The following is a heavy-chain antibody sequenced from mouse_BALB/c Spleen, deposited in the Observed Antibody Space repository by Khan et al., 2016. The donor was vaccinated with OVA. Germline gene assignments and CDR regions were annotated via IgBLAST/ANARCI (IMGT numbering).Heavy chain of an antibody. CDR2: INPYNGFT. V-gene: IGHV1-18*01. J-gene: IGHJ3*01. Sequence: EVQLQQSGPELVKPGASMKISCKASGYSFTDYTMNWVKQSHGKNLEWIGLINPYNGFTTYKQKFKGKATLTVDKSSSTAYMELLSLTSEDSAVYYCARGNYYGSNSWFAYWGQGTLVTVSA. D-gene: IGHD1-1*01. CDR1: GYSFTDYT. CDR3: ARGNYYGSNSWFAY.